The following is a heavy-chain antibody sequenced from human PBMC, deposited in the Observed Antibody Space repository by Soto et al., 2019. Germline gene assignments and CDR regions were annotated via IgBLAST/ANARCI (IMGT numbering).Heavy chain of an antibody. D-gene: IGHD3-22*01. Sequence: ETLSLTCTVSGGSISSYYWSWIRQPAGKGLEWIGRIYTSGSTNYNPSLKSRVTMSVDTSKNQFSLKLSSVTAADTAVYYCARDRVYDSSGYYYPDAFDIWGQGTMVTVSS. J-gene: IGHJ3*02. V-gene: IGHV4-4*07. CDR2: IYTSGST. CDR3: ARDRVYDSSGYYYPDAFDI. CDR1: GGSISSYY.